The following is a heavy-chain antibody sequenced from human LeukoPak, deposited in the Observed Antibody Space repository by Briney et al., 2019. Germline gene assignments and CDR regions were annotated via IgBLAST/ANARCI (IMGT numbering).Heavy chain of an antibody. CDR1: GFTFSSYA. V-gene: IGHV3-30-3*01. Sequence: GRSLRLSCAASGFTFSSYAMHWVRQAPGKGLEWVAVISYDGSNKYYADSVKGRFTISRDNSKNTLYLQMNSLRAEDTAVYYCARDLGYSSGWYEAGLLDAFDIWGQGTMVTVSS. J-gene: IGHJ3*02. D-gene: IGHD6-19*01. CDR3: ARDLGYSSGWYEAGLLDAFDI. CDR2: ISYDGSNK.